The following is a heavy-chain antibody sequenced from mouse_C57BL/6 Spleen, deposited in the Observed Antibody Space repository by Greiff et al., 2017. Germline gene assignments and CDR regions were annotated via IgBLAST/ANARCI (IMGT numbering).Heavy chain of an antibody. J-gene: IGHJ4*01. CDR3: ARSITTDAMAY. CDR2: IEPSDSYT. Sequence: QVQLQQPGAELVKPGASVKLSCKASGYTFTSYWMQWVKQRPGQGLEWIGEIEPSDSYTNYNQKFKGKATLTVDTSYSTAYMQLRSLTSEDSAVYYCARSITTDAMAYWGQGTSVTVSS. V-gene: IGHV1-50*01. CDR1: GYTFTSYW. D-gene: IGHD1-1*01.